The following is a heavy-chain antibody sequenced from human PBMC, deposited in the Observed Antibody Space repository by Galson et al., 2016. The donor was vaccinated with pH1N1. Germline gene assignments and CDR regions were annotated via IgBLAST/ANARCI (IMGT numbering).Heavy chain of an antibody. CDR3: ARLGGGITVVRECYFDL. Sequence: QSGAEVKKPGESLKISCRGSGYSFTSYWIAWVRQKPGKGLEWMGIVYPGDSDTRYSPSFRGLFTFSADKSIGTAYLQWSSLEASDTAIYYCARLGGGITVVRECYFDLWGQGTLVTVSP. D-gene: IGHD3-10*01. CDR1: GYSFTSYW. J-gene: IGHJ4*02. V-gene: IGHV5-51*03. CDR2: VYPGDSDT.